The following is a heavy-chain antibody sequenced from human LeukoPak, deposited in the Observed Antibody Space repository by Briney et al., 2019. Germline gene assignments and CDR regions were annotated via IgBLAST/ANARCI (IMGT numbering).Heavy chain of an antibody. D-gene: IGHD5-18*01. V-gene: IGHV4-31*03. CDR1: GGSISSGGYY. J-gene: IGHJ4*02. CDR3: ARDQGYSYGYFDY. Sequence: SETLSLTCTVSGGSISSGGYYWSWVRQHPEKGLEWIGYIYYSGSTYYNPSLKSRVTISVDTSKNQFSLKLSSVTAADTAVYYCARDQGYSYGYFDYWGQGTLVTVSS. CDR2: IYYSGST.